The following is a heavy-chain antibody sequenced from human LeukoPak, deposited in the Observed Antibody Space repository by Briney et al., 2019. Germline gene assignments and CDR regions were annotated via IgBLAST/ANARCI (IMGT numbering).Heavy chain of an antibody. J-gene: IGHJ4*02. Sequence: SETLSLTCTVSIGSMSSDAYYWSWIRQPPGKGLEWIGEINHSGSTNYNPPLKSRVTISVDTSKNQFSLKLSSVTVADTAVYYCARGRALRPLDYWGQGTLVTVSS. CDR3: ARGRALRPLDY. CDR1: IGSMSSDAYY. V-gene: IGHV4-34*01. D-gene: IGHD3-16*01. CDR2: INHSGST.